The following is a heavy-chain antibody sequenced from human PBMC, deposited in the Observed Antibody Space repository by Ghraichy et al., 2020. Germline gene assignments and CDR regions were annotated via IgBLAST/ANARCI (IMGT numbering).Heavy chain of an antibody. CDR2: IYYSGST. CDR3: ARAGYDSSGYYYRY. D-gene: IGHD3-22*01. J-gene: IGHJ4*02. V-gene: IGHV4-59*01. CDR1: GGSISSYY. Sequence: GGSISSYYWSWIRQPPGKGLEWIGYIYYSGSTNYNPSLKSRVTISVDTSKNQFSLKLSSVTAADTAVYYCARAGYDSSGYYYRYWGQGTLVTVSS.